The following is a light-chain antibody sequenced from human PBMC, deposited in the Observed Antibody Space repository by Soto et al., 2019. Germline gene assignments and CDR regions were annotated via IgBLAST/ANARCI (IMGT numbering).Light chain of an antibody. Sequence: VMTQSPATLSASPGEEATLSCRASQSVSSKLAWYQQKPGQSPRLLSSGASARATGIPARFSGSGSGREFTLTISSLQSEDFAVYYCQQYNNWPNTFGQGTKLEIK. J-gene: IGKJ2*01. CDR1: QSVSSK. CDR3: QQYNNWPNT. CDR2: GAS. V-gene: IGKV3-15*01.